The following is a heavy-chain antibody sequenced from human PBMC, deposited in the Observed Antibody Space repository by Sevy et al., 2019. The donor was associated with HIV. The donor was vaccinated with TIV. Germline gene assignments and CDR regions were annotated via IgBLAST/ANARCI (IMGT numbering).Heavy chain of an antibody. Sequence: ASVKVSCKASGYTFTGYYMHWVRQAPGQGLEWMGWINPNSGGTNYAQKFQGRVTMTRDTSISTAYMELSRLRSDDTAVYYCARVHYYYDSSGYYYWGQGTLVTVSS. J-gene: IGHJ4*02. D-gene: IGHD3-22*01. CDR3: ARVHYYYDSSGYYY. CDR2: INPNSGGT. CDR1: GYTFTGYY. V-gene: IGHV1-2*02.